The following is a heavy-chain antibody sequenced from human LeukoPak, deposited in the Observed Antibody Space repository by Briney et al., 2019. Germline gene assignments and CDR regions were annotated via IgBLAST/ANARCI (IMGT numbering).Heavy chain of an antibody. Sequence: PGRSLRLSCAASGFTFSNYGMHWARQTPGKGLEWVAVIWSDGSTKKYADSVKGRFTISRDNSQNTLYLQMNSLRAEDTAVYYCATDRGSSPFDYWGQGTLVTVSS. CDR1: GFTFSNYG. J-gene: IGHJ4*02. V-gene: IGHV3-33*01. CDR3: ATDRGSSPFDY. CDR2: IWSDGSTK. D-gene: IGHD6-6*01.